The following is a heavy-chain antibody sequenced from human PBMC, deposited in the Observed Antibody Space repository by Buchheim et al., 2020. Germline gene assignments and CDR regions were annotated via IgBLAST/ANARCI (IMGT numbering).Heavy chain of an antibody. Sequence: QVQLVQSGAEVKKPGASVKVSCKASGYTFTSYDINWVRQATGQGLEWMGWMNPNSGNTGYAQKFQGRVTMTRNTSISTAYMELSSLRSEDTAVYYCARVLPPWEQQLEGQWLLHYYYYGMDVWGQGTT. D-gene: IGHD6-13*01. J-gene: IGHJ6*02. CDR2: MNPNSGNT. V-gene: IGHV1-8*01. CDR3: ARVLPPWEQQLEGQWLLHYYYYGMDV. CDR1: GYTFTSYD.